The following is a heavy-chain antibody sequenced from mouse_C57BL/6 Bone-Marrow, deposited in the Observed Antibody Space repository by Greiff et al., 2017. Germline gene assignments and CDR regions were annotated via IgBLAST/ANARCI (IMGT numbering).Heavy chain of an antibody. CDR1: GYTFTSYW. D-gene: IGHD2-1*01. Sequence: QVQLQQSGAELVKPGASVKLSCKASGYTFTSYWMQWVNQRPGQGLEWIGEIDPSDSYTNYNQKFKGKATLTVDTSASTAYMQLSSLTSEDSAVSYCAREVVTERYFDVWGTGTTVIVSS. CDR2: IDPSDSYT. V-gene: IGHV1-50*01. CDR3: AREVVTERYFDV. J-gene: IGHJ1*03.